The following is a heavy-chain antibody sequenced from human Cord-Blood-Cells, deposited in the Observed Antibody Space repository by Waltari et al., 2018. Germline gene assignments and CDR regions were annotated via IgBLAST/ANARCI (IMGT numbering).Heavy chain of an antibody. V-gene: IGHV1-2*04. CDR2: INPNSGGT. CDR1: GYTFTGYY. J-gene: IGHJ6*02. CDR3: ARDSDASRYSSSWYEGHYYGMDV. Sequence: ASVKVSCKASGYTFTGYYMHWVRQDPGQGLEWMGWINPNSGGTNYAQKFQGWVTMTRDTSISTAYMELSRLGSDDTAVYYCARDSDASRYSSSWYEGHYYGMDVWGQGTTVTVSS. D-gene: IGHD6-13*01.